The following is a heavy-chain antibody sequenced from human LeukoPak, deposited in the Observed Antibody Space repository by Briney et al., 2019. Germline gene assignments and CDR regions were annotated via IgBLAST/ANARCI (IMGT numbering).Heavy chain of an antibody. CDR2: ISYDGSNK. CDR3: AKGGPGDGNWFDL. V-gene: IGHV3-30*18. Sequence: GRSLRLSCVASGFTFSGYDIHWVRQAPGKGLEWVTLISYDGSNKYYADSVKGRFTISRDNPKNTPYLQMNSLRGEDTAVYYCAKGGPGDGNWFDLWGQGTLVTVSS. J-gene: IGHJ5*02. D-gene: IGHD2-21*02. CDR1: GFTFSGYD.